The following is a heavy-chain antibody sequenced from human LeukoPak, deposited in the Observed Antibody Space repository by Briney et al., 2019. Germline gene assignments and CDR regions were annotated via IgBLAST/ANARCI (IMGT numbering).Heavy chain of an antibody. D-gene: IGHD5-18*01. CDR2: IYHSGST. CDR1: GGSFSGYY. Sequence: SETLSLTCAVYGGSFSGYYWSWIRQPPGKGLEWIGSIYHSGSTYYNPSLKSRVTISVDTSKNQFSLKLSSVTAADTAVYYCASLRGYSYGWEYNWFDPWGQGTLVTVSS. CDR3: ASLRGYSYGWEYNWFDP. J-gene: IGHJ5*02. V-gene: IGHV4-34*01.